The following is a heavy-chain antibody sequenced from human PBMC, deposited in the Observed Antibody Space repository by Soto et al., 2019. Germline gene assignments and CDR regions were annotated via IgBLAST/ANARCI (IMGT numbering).Heavy chain of an antibody. CDR1: GGTFNNYG. D-gene: IGHD3-9*01. V-gene: IGHV1-69*01. CDR3: ASWDYDVLTGYSYDD. Sequence: QVQLEQSGAEVKKPGASVRVSCKASGGTFNNYGMGWVRQAPGQGLEWMGGIIPMIGRTNYAQKFQGRVTLTADASRSTAYMELRSLRSEDTSVYYCASWDYDVLTGYSYDDWGQGTLVTVSS. J-gene: IGHJ4*02. CDR2: IIPMIGRT.